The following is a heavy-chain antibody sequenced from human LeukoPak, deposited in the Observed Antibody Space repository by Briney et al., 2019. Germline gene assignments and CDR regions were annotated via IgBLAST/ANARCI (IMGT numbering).Heavy chain of an antibody. CDR3: TTVGSRYCGGDCYYY. Sequence: GGSLRLSCAASGFTFSNAWMSWVRQAPGKGLEWVGRIKSKTDGGTTDYAAPVKGRFTISRDDSKNTLYLQMNSLKTEDTAVYYCTTVGSRYCGGDCYYYWGQGTLVTVSS. CDR1: GFTFSNAW. D-gene: IGHD2-21*02. J-gene: IGHJ4*02. CDR2: IKSKTDGGTT. V-gene: IGHV3-15*01.